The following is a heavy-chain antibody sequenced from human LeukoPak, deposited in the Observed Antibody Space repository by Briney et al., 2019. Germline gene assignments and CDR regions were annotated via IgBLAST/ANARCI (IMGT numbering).Heavy chain of an antibody. D-gene: IGHD1-26*01. J-gene: IGHJ4*02. Sequence: GGSLRLSCAASGFTFSSYGMHWVRQAPGKGLEWVAVISYDGSNKYYADSVKGRFTISRDNSKNTLYLQMNSLRAEDTAVYYCAKALSVGATNYFDYWGQGTLVTVSS. CDR2: ISYDGSNK. CDR3: AKALSVGATNYFDY. V-gene: IGHV3-30*18. CDR1: GFTFSSYG.